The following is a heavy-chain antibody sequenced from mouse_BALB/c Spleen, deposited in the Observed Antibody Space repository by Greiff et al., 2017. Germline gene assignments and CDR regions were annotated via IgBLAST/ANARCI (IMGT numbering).Heavy chain of an antibody. Sequence: EVQRVESGGGLVQPGGSRKLSCAASGFTFSSFGMHWVRQAPEKGLEWVAYISSGSSTIYYADTVKGRFTISRDNPKNTLFLQMTSLRSEDTAMYYCARSDGYLYWGQGTLVTVSA. CDR1: GFTFSSFG. CDR3: ARSDGYLY. CDR2: ISSGSSTI. J-gene: IGHJ3*01. V-gene: IGHV5-17*02. D-gene: IGHD2-3*01.